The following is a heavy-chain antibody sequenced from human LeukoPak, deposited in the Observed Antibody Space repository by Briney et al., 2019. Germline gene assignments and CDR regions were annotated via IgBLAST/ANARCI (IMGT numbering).Heavy chain of an antibody. J-gene: IGHJ5*01. V-gene: IGHV1-24*01. D-gene: IGHD7-27*01. CDR1: GHAVTEFS. CDR2: FDHEDGKT. Sequence: ASVKVSCKVSGHAVTEFSIHWVRQAPGKGLEWLGGFDHEDGKTVYAQSFQGRLTMTEDTSTDTAYMELDRLTSDDTAVYFCAAPTGAYDSWGQGTLVIVSS. CDR3: AAPTGAYDS.